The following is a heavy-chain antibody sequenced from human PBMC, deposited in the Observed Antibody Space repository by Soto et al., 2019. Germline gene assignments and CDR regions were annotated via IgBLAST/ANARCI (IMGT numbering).Heavy chain of an antibody. CDR2: IIPILGIA. CDR1: GGTFSSYT. CDR3: ARDREDAENWNDRGWFDP. J-gene: IGHJ5*02. V-gene: IGHV1-69*04. Sequence: ASVKVSCKASGGTFSSYTISWVRQAPGQGLEWMGRIIPILGIANYAQKFQGRVTITADKSTSTAYMELSSLRSEDTAVYYCARDREDAENWNDRGWFDPWGQGTLVTVSS. D-gene: IGHD1-1*01.